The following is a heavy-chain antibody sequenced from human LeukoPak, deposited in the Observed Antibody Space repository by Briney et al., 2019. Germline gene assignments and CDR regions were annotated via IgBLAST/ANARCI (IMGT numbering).Heavy chain of an antibody. D-gene: IGHD2-15*01. CDR2: ISGSGSRT. CDR3: AKSHCSGVSCYSLFDY. CDR1: GFTFSSYA. J-gene: IGHJ4*02. Sequence: GGSLRLSCAASGFTFSSYAMSWVRQAPGKGLEWVSAISGSGSRTYYADSVKGRFTISRDNSKNTLYLQMNSLRAEDTAVYYCAKSHCSGVSCYSLFDYWGQGTLVTVSS. V-gene: IGHV3-23*01.